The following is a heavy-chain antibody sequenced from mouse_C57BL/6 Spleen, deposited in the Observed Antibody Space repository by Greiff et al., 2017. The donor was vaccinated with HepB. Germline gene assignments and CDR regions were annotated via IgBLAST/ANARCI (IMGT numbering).Heavy chain of an antibody. J-gene: IGHJ2*01. D-gene: IGHD1-1*01. Sequence: QVQLQQPGAELVKPGASVKLSCKASGYTFTSYWMHWVKQRPGQGLEWIGMIHPNSGSTNYNEKFKSKATLTVDKSSSTAYMQRSSLTSEDSAVYYCARSLRDYFDYWGQGTTLTVSS. CDR3: ARSLRDYFDY. CDR2: IHPNSGST. CDR1: GYTFTSYW. V-gene: IGHV1-64*01.